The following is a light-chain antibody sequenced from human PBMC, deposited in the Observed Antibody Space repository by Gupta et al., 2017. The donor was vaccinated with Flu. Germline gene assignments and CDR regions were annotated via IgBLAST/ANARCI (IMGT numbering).Light chain of an antibody. J-gene: IGLJ3*02. CDR2: HDD. CDR3: QAWDSSTWV. V-gene: IGLV3-1*01. Sequence: TCSGNKLEDKYVSWYHQKPGQSPLLVIYHDDKRPSGIPERFSGSNSGNTATLTISGTQAMDEADYYWQAWDSSTWVFGGGTKLTVL. CDR1: KLEDKY.